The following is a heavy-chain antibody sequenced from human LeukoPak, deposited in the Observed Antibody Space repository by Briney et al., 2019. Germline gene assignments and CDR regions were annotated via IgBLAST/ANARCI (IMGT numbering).Heavy chain of an antibody. CDR1: GGTFSSYA. D-gene: IGHD3-9*01. V-gene: IGHV1-69*04. CDR2: IIPILGIA. CDR3: ARDPTNDILTGYYGPLGYYGMDV. J-gene: IGHJ6*02. Sequence: SVKVSCKASGGTFSSYAISWVRQAPGQGLEWKGRIIPILGIANYAQKFQGRVTITADKSTSTAYMELSSLRSEDTAVYYCARDPTNDILTGYYGPLGYYGMDVWGQGTTVTVSS.